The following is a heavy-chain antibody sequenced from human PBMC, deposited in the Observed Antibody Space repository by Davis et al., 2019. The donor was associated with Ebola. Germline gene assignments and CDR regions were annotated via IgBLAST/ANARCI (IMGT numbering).Heavy chain of an antibody. Sequence: SVKVSCKASGGTFSSYAISWVRQAPGQGLEWMGGIIPIFGTANYAQKFQGRVTITADESPSTAYMELSSLRSEDTAVYYCARFDPDCSGGSCYSPGGWFDPWGQGTLVTVSS. J-gene: IGHJ5*02. CDR2: IIPIFGTA. CDR3: ARFDPDCSGGSCYSPGGWFDP. V-gene: IGHV1-69*13. CDR1: GGTFSSYA. D-gene: IGHD2-15*01.